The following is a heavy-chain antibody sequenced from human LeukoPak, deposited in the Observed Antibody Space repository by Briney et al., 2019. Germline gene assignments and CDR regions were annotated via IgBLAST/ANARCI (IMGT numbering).Heavy chain of an antibody. CDR3: ARVVAGLYYFDY. J-gene: IGHJ4*02. V-gene: IGHV4-61*08. Sequence: SETLSLTCTVSGGSVSSGDYYWSWIRQPPGKGLEWIGHIYYSGSTNYNPSLKSRVSISVDTSKNQFSLKLSSMTAADTAVYYCARVVAGLYYFDYWGQGTLVTISS. D-gene: IGHD6-19*01. CDR1: GGSVSSGDYY. CDR2: IYYSGST.